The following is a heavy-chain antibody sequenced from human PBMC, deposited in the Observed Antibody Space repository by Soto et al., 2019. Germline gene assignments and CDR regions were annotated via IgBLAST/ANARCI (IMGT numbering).Heavy chain of an antibody. CDR1: GFTFSSYG. V-gene: IGHV3-33*01. CDR2: IWYDGSNK. Sequence: PGGSLRLSCAASGFTFSSYGMHWVRQAPGKGLEWVAVIWYDGSNKYYADSVKGRFTISRDNSKNTLYLQMNSLRAEDTAVYYCARDVQGYNWFDPWGQGTLVTVSS. CDR3: ARDVQGYNWFDP. J-gene: IGHJ5*02.